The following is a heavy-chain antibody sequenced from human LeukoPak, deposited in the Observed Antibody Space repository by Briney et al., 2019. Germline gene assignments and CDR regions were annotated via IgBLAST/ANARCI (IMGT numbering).Heavy chain of an antibody. V-gene: IGHV4-31*03. D-gene: IGHD3-3*01. CDR3: ARAPGGDYDFWSGRSYYFDY. J-gene: IGHJ4*02. CDR1: GGSISSGGYY. CDR2: IYYSGST. Sequence: SETLSLTCTVSGGSISSGGYYWSWIRQHPGKGLEWIGYIYYSGSTYYNPSLKSRVTISVDTSKNQFSLKLSSVTAADTAVYYCARAPGGDYDFWSGRSYYFDYWGQGTLVTVSS.